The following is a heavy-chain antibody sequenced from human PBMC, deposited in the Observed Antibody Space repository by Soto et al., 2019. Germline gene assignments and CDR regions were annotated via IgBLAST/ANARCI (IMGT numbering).Heavy chain of an antibody. V-gene: IGHV3-23*01. Sequence: EVQLLESGGGLVQPGGSLRLSCAASGFTFSSYAMSWVRQAPGKGLEWVSAISGSGGSTYYADSVKGRFTISRDNSKNTLYLKMTSLRAEDTAVYYGAKASGWFGEFDYWGQGTLVTVSS. CDR2: ISGSGGST. CDR3: AKASGWFGEFDY. CDR1: GFTFSSYA. J-gene: IGHJ4*02. D-gene: IGHD3-10*01.